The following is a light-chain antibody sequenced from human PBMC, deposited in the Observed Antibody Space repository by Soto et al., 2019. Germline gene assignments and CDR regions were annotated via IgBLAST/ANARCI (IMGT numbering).Light chain of an antibody. CDR1: SSNIGSNS. Sequence: QSALTQPPSASGTPGQRVTISCSGSSSNIGSNSVNWYQQLPGTAPKLLIYNNDRRPSGVPDRFSGSKSGTSASLAISGLQSEGEADYYCAAWDDSLNGYVFGTGTKVTVL. V-gene: IGLV1-44*01. J-gene: IGLJ1*01. CDR3: AAWDDSLNGYV. CDR2: NND.